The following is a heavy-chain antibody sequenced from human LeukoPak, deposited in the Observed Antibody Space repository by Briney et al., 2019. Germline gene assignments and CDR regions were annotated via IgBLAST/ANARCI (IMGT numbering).Heavy chain of an antibody. CDR2: IYYSGST. CDR3: ASLRGYGQYYMDV. CDR1: GGSISSSSYY. J-gene: IGHJ6*03. D-gene: IGHD5-12*01. V-gene: IGHV4-39*07. Sequence: PSETLSLTCTVSGGSISSSSYYWGWIRQPPGKGLEWIGSIYYSGSTYYSPSLKSRVTISVDTSKNQFSLKLSSVTAADTAVYYCASLRGYGQYYMDVWGKGTTVTVSS.